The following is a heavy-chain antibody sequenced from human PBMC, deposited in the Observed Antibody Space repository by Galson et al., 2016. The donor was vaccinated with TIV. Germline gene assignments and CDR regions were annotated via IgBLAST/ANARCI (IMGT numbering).Heavy chain of an antibody. CDR2: MNPDNGNT. D-gene: IGHD3-10*01. CDR3: ARQPGDFFTGPINYYYGRDV. CDR1: GYPFTTSE. V-gene: IGHV1-8*01. J-gene: IGHJ6*02. Sequence: SVKVSCKASGYPFTTSEINWVRQGPGQGLEWMGWMNPDNGNTGFAQKFKGRVTLTRDTSMSTAYMEMSGLRFEDTAVYYCARQPGDFFTGPINYYYGRDVWGQGTPVIVSS.